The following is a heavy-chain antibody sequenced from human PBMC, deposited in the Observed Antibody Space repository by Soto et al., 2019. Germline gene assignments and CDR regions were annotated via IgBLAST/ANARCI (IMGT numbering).Heavy chain of an antibody. Sequence: QVQLVESGGGVVQPGRSLRLSCAASGFTFSSYGMHWVRQAPGKGLEWVAVISYDGSNKYYADSVKGRFTISRDNSKNTLDLQMNSLTAEDTAVYYCAKDLYNWNRGPFDIWGRGTMVTVSS. V-gene: IGHV3-30*18. CDR2: ISYDGSNK. J-gene: IGHJ3*02. CDR3: AKDLYNWNRGPFDI. CDR1: GFTFSSYG. D-gene: IGHD1-20*01.